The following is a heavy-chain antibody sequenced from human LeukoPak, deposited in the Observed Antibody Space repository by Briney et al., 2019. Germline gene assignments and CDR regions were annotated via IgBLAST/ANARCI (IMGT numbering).Heavy chain of an antibody. D-gene: IGHD3-3*01. Sequence: GASVKVSCKASGDTFTSYGISWVRRDPGQGLEWMGWISAYNGNTNYAQKLQGRVTMTTDTSTSTAYLELRSLRSDDTAVYYCARGRFFEWLSMNDALDISGQGTMVTVSS. CDR3: ARGRFFEWLSMNDALDI. J-gene: IGHJ3*02. CDR1: GDTFTSYG. V-gene: IGHV1-18*01. CDR2: ISAYNGNT.